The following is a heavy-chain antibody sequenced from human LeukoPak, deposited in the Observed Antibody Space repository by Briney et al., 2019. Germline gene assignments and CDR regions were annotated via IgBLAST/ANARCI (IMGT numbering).Heavy chain of an antibody. CDR3: AKDRRFLEWLEYLGF. J-gene: IGHJ4*02. D-gene: IGHD3-3*01. CDR2: ISGSGNTT. V-gene: IGHV3-23*01. CDR1: GFTFRTYG. Sequence: GGSLGLSCTASGFTFRTYGMTWVRQAPGKGQEWVSSISGSGNTTYYAGSVKGRFTISRDNSKNTLFLQMDNLRVEDAAIYYCAKDRRFLEWLEYLGFWGQGTLVAVSS.